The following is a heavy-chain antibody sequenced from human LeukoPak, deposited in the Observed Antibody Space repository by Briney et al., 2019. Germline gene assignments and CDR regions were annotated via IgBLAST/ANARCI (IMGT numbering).Heavy chain of an antibody. CDR2: IYTSGST. CDR3: ACMGCIAGELEIDY. D-gene: IGHD1-26*01. Sequence: PSETLSLTCTVSGGSISSYYWSWIRQPAGKGLEWIGRIYTSGSTNYNPSLKSRVTISVDTSKNQFSLKLSSVTAADTAVYYCACMGCIAGELEIDYWGQGTLVTVSS. V-gene: IGHV4-4*07. J-gene: IGHJ4*02. CDR1: GGSISSYY.